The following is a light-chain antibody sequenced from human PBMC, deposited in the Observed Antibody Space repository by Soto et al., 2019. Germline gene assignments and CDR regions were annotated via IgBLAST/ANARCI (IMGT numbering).Light chain of an antibody. Sequence: QSALTQPRSVSGSPGQAVTISCTGTSNDIGGYNYVSWYQQHPDKAPKLMIFDVSQRPSGVPDRFSGSKSGNTASLTISWLQAEDEADYYCCSYAGSYTFVVFGGGTKLTVL. CDR1: SNDIGGYNY. CDR3: CSYAGSYTFVV. J-gene: IGLJ2*01. CDR2: DVS. V-gene: IGLV2-11*01.